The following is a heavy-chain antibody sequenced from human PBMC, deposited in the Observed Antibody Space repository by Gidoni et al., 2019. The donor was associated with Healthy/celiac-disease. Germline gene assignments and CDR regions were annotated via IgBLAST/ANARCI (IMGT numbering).Heavy chain of an antibody. CDR3: AKEGYSSSWYVFDY. D-gene: IGHD6-13*01. CDR1: GFTFSSYS. V-gene: IGHV3-21*01. CDR2: ISSSSSYI. Sequence: EVQLVESGGGLVKPGGSLSLSCSASGFTFSSYSMNWVRQAPGKGLEWVSSISSSSSYIYYADSVKGRFTISRDNAKNSLYLQMTSLRAEDTAVYYCAKEGYSSSWYVFDYWGQGTLVTVSS. J-gene: IGHJ4*02.